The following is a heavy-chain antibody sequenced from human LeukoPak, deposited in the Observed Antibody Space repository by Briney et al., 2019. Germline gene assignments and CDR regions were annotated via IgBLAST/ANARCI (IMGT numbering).Heavy chain of an antibody. CDR1: GGSIRNYY. V-gene: IGHV4-59*08. D-gene: IGHD3-22*01. J-gene: IGHJ4*02. CDR3: ARLYYYDRSGYYGFDY. Sequence: PSETLSLTCTVSGGSIRNYYWSWIRQPPGKGLEWIGYISYSGRTNYHPSLKSRVTMSVDTSENQFSLKLSSLTAADTAVYYCARLYYYDRSGYYGFDYWGQGTLVTVSS. CDR2: ISYSGRT.